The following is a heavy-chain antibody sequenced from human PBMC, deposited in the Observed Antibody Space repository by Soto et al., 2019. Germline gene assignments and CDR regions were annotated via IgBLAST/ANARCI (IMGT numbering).Heavy chain of an antibody. CDR1: GFTFSSYS. CDR3: ARSNFLTIFGVVRAWDGMDV. V-gene: IGHV3-48*02. D-gene: IGHD3-3*01. Sequence: GGSLRLSCAASGFTFSSYSMNWVRQAPGKGLEWVSYISSSSSTIYYADSVKGRFTISRDNAKNSLYLQMNSLRDEDTAVDYCARSNFLTIFGVVRAWDGMDVWGQGTTVTVSS. J-gene: IGHJ6*02. CDR2: ISSSSSTI.